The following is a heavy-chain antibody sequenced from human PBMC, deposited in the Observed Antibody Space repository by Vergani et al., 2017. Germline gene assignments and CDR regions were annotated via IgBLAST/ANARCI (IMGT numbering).Heavy chain of an antibody. V-gene: IGHV1-69-2*01. CDR1: GYTFTDHY. D-gene: IGHD1-26*01. J-gene: IGHJ6*02. Sequence: EVQLVQSGAEVKKPGATMKISCKVSGYTFTDHYMHWVKQAPGKGLEWMGLVDPEDGETIYAEKFKGRVTIAADTSTDTAHLELSSLRSEDTAVYYCARGDSGSYYGAGKNYYYYYGMDVWGQGTTVTVSS. CDR3: ARGDSGSYYGAGKNYYYYYGMDV. CDR2: VDPEDGET.